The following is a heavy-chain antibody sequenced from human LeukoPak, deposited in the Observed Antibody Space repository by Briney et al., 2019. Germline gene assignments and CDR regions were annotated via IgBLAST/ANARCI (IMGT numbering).Heavy chain of an antibody. CDR2: MNPNSGNT. Sequence: GASVKVSCKASGYTFTSYDINWVRQATGQGLEWMGWMNPNSGNTGYAQKFQGRATITADKSTSTAYMELSSLRSEDTAVYYCASIASTHIVVVTAPPKNWGQGTLVTVSS. D-gene: IGHD2-21*02. V-gene: IGHV1-8*01. CDR1: GYTFTSYD. J-gene: IGHJ4*02. CDR3: ASIASTHIVVVTAPPKN.